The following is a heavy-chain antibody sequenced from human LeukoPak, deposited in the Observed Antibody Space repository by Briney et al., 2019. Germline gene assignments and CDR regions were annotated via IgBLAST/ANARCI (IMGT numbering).Heavy chain of an antibody. V-gene: IGHV4-4*07. CDR3: ARALPGPGYYYYYSMDV. CDR2: IYTGGST. J-gene: IGHJ6*03. Sequence: PSETLSLTCTVSGGSISSYYWSWIRQPAGKGLEWIGRIYTGGSTNYNPSLKSRVTMSVDTSKNQFSLKLSSVTAADTAVYYCARALPGPGYYYYYSMDVWGKGTTVTVSS. CDR1: GGSISSYY.